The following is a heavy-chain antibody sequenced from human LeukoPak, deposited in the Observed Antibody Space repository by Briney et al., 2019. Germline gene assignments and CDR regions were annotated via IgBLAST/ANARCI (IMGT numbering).Heavy chain of an antibody. V-gene: IGHV4-59*01. J-gene: IGHJ4*02. CDR3: ARSEVATIIGY. D-gene: IGHD5-12*01. CDR1: GFTFDDYG. CDR2: IYYTGST. Sequence: GSLRLSCAASGFTFDDYGMSWIRQHPGKGLEWIGYIYYTGSTNYNPSLKSRLTISVDTSKNQFSLKLSSVTAADTAVYYCARSEVATIIGYWGQGTLVTVSS.